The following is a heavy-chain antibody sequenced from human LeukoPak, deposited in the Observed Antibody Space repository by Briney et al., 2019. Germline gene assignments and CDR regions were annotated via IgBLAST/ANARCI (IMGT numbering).Heavy chain of an antibody. J-gene: IGHJ4*02. D-gene: IGHD3-10*01. V-gene: IGHV4-59*01. CDR1: GGSISSYY. CDR3: ARDMYGSGSLNFDY. CDR2: IYYSGST. Sequence: SETLSLTCTVSGGSISSYYWNWIRQPPGKGLEWIGYIYYSGSTNYNPSLKSRVTISVDTSKNQFSLKLSSVTAADTAVYYCARDMYGSGSLNFDYWGQGTLVTVSS.